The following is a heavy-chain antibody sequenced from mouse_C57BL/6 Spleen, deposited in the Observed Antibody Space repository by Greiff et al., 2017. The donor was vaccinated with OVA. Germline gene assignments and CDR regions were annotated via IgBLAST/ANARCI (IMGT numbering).Heavy chain of an antibody. D-gene: IGHD2-4*01. Sequence: QVQLQQPGAELVKPGASVKMSCKASGYTFTSYWITWVKQRPGQGLEWIGDIYPGSGSTNYTEKFKSKATLTVDTSSSTAYMQLSSLTSEDSAVYYCARERDDYDDVLYYAMDDWGQGTSVTVSS. CDR1: GYTFTSYW. J-gene: IGHJ4*01. V-gene: IGHV1-55*01. CDR3: ARERDDYDDVLYYAMDD. CDR2: IYPGSGST.